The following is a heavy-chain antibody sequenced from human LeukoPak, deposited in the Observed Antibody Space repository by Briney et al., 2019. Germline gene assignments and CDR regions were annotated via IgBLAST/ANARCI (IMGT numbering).Heavy chain of an antibody. V-gene: IGHV4-61*01. D-gene: IGHD5-18*01. CDR2: KYYSGST. CDR3: ARGRSYGFDFDS. Sequence: TSETLSLTCDVSGVSINTCCYYWTWIRQPPGMGLEWIGYKYYSGSTRYNSSLRSRLTISLDTSKNQFSLRLTSVTAADTAVYYCARGRSYGFDFDSWGPGTLVIVSS. CDR1: GVSINTCCYY. J-gene: IGHJ4*02.